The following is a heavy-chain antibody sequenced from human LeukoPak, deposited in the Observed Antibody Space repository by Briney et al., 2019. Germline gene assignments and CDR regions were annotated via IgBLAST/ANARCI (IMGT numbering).Heavy chain of an antibody. D-gene: IGHD6-19*01. V-gene: IGHV4-61*09. CDR3: ARAVSGWYLNYYYYYMDV. Sequence: SETLSLTCTVSGGSISSGSYSWGWVRQPAGKGLEWIGHIYTSGTTTYNPSLKCRVTISVNTSKNQFSLKQSSVTAADAAVYYCARAVSGWYLNYYYYYMDVWGKGTTVTISS. CDR2: IYTSGTT. CDR1: GGSISSGSYS. J-gene: IGHJ6*03.